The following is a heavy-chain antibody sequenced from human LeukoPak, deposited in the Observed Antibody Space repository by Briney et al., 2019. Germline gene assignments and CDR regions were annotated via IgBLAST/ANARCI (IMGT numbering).Heavy chain of an antibody. CDR1: GGSISSSNW. CDR3: ARDHYGDYVDY. CDR2: IYSGGST. D-gene: IGHD4-17*01. J-gene: IGHJ4*02. V-gene: IGHV3-53*01. Sequence: ETLSLTCAVSGGSISSSNWWSWVRQAPGKGLEWVSVIYSGGSTYYADSVKGRFTISRDNSKNTLYLQMNSLRAEDTAVYYCARDHYGDYVDYWGQGTLVTVSS.